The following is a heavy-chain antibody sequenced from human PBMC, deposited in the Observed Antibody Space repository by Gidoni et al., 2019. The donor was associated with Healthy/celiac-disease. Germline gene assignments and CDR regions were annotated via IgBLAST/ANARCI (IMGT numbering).Heavy chain of an antibody. CDR3: ARTRYYDFWSGYGYGMDV. Sequence: QVQLQESGPGLVKPSETLSLTCTVSGGSISSYYWSWIRQPPGKGLEWIGYIYYSGSTNYNPSLKSRVTISVDTSKNQFSLKLSSVTAADTAVYYCARTRYYDFWSGYGYGMDVWGQGTTVTVSS. V-gene: IGHV4-59*01. CDR2: IYYSGST. CDR1: GGSISSYY. D-gene: IGHD3-3*01. J-gene: IGHJ6*02.